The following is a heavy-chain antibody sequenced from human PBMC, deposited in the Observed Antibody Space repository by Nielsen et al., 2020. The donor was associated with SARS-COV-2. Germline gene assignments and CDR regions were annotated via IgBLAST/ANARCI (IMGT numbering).Heavy chain of an antibody. CDR2: IIPIFGTA. J-gene: IGHJ4*02. D-gene: IGHD3-9*01. CDR3: ASPSEGLRYFDWLLSLGY. V-gene: IGHV1-69*13. CDR1: GGTFSSYA. Sequence: SVKVSCKASGGTFSSYAISWVRQAPGQGLEWMGGIIPIFGTANYAQKFQGRVTITADESTSTAYMELSSLRSEDTAVYYCASPSEGLRYFDWLLSLGYWGQGTLVTVSS.